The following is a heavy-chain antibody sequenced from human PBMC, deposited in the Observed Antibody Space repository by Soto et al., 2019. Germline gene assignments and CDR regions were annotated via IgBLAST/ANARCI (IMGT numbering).Heavy chain of an antibody. CDR2: ISAYNGNT. CDR1: GYTFTSYG. V-gene: IGHV1-18*01. J-gene: IGHJ6*02. D-gene: IGHD4-4*01. Sequence: ASVKVSCKASGYTFTSYGISWVRQAPGQGLEWMGWISAYNGNTNYAQKLQGRVTMTTDTSTSTAYMELRSLRSDDTAVYYCARNTDYSEDYYYYGMDVWGQGTTVTGSS. CDR3: ARNTDYSEDYYYYGMDV.